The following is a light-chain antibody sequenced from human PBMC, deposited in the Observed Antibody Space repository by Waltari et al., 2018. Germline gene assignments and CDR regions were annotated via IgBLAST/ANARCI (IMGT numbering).Light chain of an antibody. Sequence: QSALTQPASVSGSPGQSITISCSGTDSDVGAYDFVSWYQQHPGKAPHPLIYEVSNRPSGISNRFSASKSGNTASLTISGLQAEDEADYCCSSYTTSSAPGVFGTGTRVTVL. V-gene: IGLV2-14*01. CDR1: DSDVGAYDF. CDR3: SSYTTSSAPGV. CDR2: EVS. J-gene: IGLJ1*01.